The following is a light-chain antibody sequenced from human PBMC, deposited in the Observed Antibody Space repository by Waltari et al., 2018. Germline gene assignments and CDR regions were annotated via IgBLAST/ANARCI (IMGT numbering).Light chain of an antibody. CDR2: GAS. Sequence: DIVMTQSPDSLGVSLGERATIHCKSSKNLLYSSDNKNYLPWYQQKPGQPPKLLISGASTRESGVPDRFSGSGSGTDFTLTISSLQAEDVAVYYCQQYYSTMYTFGQGTKLEIK. J-gene: IGKJ2*01. CDR3: QQYYSTMYT. CDR1: KNLLYSSDNKNY. V-gene: IGKV4-1*01.